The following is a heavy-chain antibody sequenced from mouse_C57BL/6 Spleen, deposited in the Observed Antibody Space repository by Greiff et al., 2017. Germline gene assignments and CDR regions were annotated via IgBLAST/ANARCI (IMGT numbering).Heavy chain of an antibody. CDR2: IYPGDGGT. D-gene: IGHD6-1*01. Sequence: QVQLQQSGAELVKPGASVKISCKASGYAFTSYWMNWVKQRPGQGLEWIGQIYPGDGGTNYNGKFKGKATLTADKSSSTAYMQLSSLTSEDSAVYFCARGGLAHYFDYWGQGTTRTVSS. V-gene: IGHV1-80*01. CDR3: ARGGLAHYFDY. CDR1: GYAFTSYW. J-gene: IGHJ2*01.